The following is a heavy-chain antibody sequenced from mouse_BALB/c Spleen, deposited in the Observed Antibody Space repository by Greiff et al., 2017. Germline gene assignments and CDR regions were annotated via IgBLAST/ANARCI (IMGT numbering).Heavy chain of an antibody. Sequence: EVQLVESGGGLVQPGGSLRLSCATSGFTFTDYYMSWVRQPPGKALEWLGFIRNKANGYTTEYSASVKGRFTISRDNSQSILYLQMNTLRAEDSATYYCASAYYYGSSFDYWGQGTTLTVSS. J-gene: IGHJ2*01. CDR1: GFTFTDYY. CDR3: ASAYYYGSSFDY. D-gene: IGHD1-1*01. CDR2: IRNKANGYTT. V-gene: IGHV7-3*02.